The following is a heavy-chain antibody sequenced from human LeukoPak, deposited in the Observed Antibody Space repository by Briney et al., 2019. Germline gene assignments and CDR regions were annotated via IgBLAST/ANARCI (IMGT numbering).Heavy chain of an antibody. V-gene: IGHV3-23*01. CDR1: GFTFNTYV. CDR3: GKNRYSGSLSPFDI. D-gene: IGHD1-26*01. J-gene: IGHJ3*02. Sequence: GGSLRLSCAASGFTFNTYVMSWVRQAPGKGLEWVSAINGGGSNTYYADSVKGRFTISRDNSKNMVYLQMNNLRADDTAVYYCGKNRYSGSLSPFDIWGQGTMVTVSS. CDR2: INGGGSNT.